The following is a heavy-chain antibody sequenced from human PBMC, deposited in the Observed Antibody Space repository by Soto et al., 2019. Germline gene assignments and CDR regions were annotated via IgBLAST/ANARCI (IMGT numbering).Heavy chain of an antibody. CDR1: GFIFSNNG. CDR2: ISYDGSET. CDR3: AITSVADASFDY. V-gene: IGHV3-30*03. D-gene: IGHD3-10*01. Sequence: GGSLRLSCAGSGFIFSNNGMHWVRRAPGKGLEWVAFISYDGSETSYADSVKGRFTISRDNSKSTLFLHMSSLKNEDTAVYYCAITSVADASFDYWGQGTLVTVSS. J-gene: IGHJ4*02.